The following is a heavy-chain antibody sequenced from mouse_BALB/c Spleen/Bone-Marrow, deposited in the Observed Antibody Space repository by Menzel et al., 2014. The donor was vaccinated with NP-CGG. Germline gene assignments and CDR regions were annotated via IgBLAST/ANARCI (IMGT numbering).Heavy chain of an antibody. D-gene: IGHD4-1*01. J-gene: IGHJ4*01. CDR1: GYTFTDYY. V-gene: IGHV1-77*01. Sequence: VKLVESGAELARPGASVKLSCKASGYTFTDYYINWVKQRTGQGLEWIGEIYPGSGNTYYNEKFKGKATLTADKSSSTAYMQLSSLTSEDSAVYSCARDWDYYAMDYWGQGTSVTVSS. CDR2: IYPGSGNT. CDR3: ARDWDYYAMDY.